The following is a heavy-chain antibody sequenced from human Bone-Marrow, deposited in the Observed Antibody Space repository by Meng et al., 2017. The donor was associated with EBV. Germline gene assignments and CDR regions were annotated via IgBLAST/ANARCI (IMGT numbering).Heavy chain of an antibody. J-gene: IGHJ5*02. Sequence: QVSLVHSGAEVKKPGASVRVSCEASGYTFTNFDINWVRQAAGQGLEWMGWMNPDSGNTGYARNFQGRVSMTRDTSRNTAYMELRGLTYEDTAIYYCARGLQGTNWFDPWGQGTLVTVSS. V-gene: IGHV1-8*01. CDR2: MNPDSGNT. CDR3: ARGLQGTNWFDP. CDR1: GYTFTNFD.